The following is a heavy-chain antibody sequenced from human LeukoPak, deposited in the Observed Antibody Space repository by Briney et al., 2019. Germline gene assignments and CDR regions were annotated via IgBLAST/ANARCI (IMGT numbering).Heavy chain of an antibody. D-gene: IGHD1-26*01. V-gene: IGHV4-30-4*08. CDR2: IYYSGST. Sequence: ASETLSLTCTVSGGSSSGGDYYWSWIRQPPGKGLEWIGYIYYSGSTYYNPSLKSRVTISVDTSKNQFSLKLSSVTAADTAVYYCARVSEWELLRPNYYFDYWGQGTLVTVSS. J-gene: IGHJ4*02. CDR3: ARVSEWELLRPNYYFDY. CDR1: GGSSSGGDYY.